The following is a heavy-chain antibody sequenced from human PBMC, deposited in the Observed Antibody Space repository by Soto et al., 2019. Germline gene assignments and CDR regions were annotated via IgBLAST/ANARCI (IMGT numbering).Heavy chain of an antibody. CDR2: IDTSGST. D-gene: IGHD6-19*01. CDR1: GGSISTYY. CDR3: ARPQTGHSGGSQFDP. J-gene: IGHJ5*02. V-gene: IGHV4-4*07. Sequence: SETLSLTCSVSGGSISTYYCNWIRQPAGKGLEWIGRIDTSGSTNYNPSLKSRVTISVDTSKNQFSLKLTSVTAADTAVYYCARPQTGHSGGSQFDPWGQGSLVTVSS.